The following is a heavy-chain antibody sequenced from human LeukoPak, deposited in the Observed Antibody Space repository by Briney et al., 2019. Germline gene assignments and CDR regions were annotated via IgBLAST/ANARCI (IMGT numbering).Heavy chain of an antibody. CDR1: GFIFSSYA. CDR3: AKAAVYSNRWTPFDD. D-gene: IGHD2/OR15-2a*01. J-gene: IGHJ4*02. Sequence: GGSLRLSCAASGFIFSSYAMSWVRQAPGKGLEWVSMIWYDGSNKYYADSVKGRLTISRDNSKNTLYLQMNSLRPEDTAVYYCAKAAVYSNRWTPFDDWGQGTLVTVSS. V-gene: IGHV3-30*02. CDR2: IWYDGSNK.